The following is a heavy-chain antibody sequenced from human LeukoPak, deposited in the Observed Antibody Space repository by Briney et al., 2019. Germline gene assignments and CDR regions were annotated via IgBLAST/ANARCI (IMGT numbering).Heavy chain of an antibody. CDR3: AKSTYCYYMDV. D-gene: IGHD2-2*01. CDR2: ISWNSGSI. J-gene: IGHJ6*03. CDR1: GFTFDDYA. V-gene: IGHV3-9*01. Sequence: PGRSLRLSCAASGFTFDDYAMHWVRQAPGKGLEWVSGISWNSGSIGYADSVKGRFTISRDNAKNSLYLQMNSLRAEDTALYYCAKSTYCYYMDVWGKGTTVTVSS.